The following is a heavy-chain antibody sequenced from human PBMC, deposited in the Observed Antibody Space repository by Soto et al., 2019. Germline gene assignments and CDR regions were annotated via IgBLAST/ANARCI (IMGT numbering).Heavy chain of an antibody. Sequence: ASVKVSCTASGYTFTSYYMHWVRQAPGQGLEWMGIINPSGGSTSYAQKFQGRVTMTTDTSTSTASMELRSLTSDDTAVYYCVRGYSGSYNFDYWGQGTLVTVSS. CDR1: GYTFTSYY. V-gene: IGHV1-46*01. CDR3: VRGYSGSYNFDY. D-gene: IGHD1-26*01. CDR2: INPSGGST. J-gene: IGHJ4*02.